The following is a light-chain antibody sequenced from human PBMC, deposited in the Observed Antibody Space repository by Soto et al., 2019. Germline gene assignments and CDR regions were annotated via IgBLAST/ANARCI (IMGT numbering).Light chain of an antibody. Sequence: ALAPPSSLSGYPGQSITISCTGTSSDVGGYNYVSWYQQHPGKAPKLMIYEVSNRPSGVSNRFSGSKSGNTASLTISGLQPEDVADYYCSSYTTSITYVFGTGTKVTVL. CDR3: SSYTTSITYV. CDR2: EVS. CDR1: SSDVGGYNY. V-gene: IGLV2-14*01. J-gene: IGLJ1*01.